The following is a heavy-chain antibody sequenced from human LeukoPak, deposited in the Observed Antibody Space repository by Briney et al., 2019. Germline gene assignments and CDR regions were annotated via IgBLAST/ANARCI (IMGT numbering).Heavy chain of an antibody. CDR2: INPNSGGT. V-gene: IGHV1-2*04. D-gene: IGHD2-2*01. CDR3: ARHHCSSTSCHVMDY. Sequence: GGSVKVSCKASRYTFTGYYMHSVRQAPGQGVEWMGWINPNSGGTNYAQKFQGWVTMTRDTSISTAYMELSRLRSDDTAVYYCARHHCSSTSCHVMDYWGQGALVTVSS. CDR1: RYTFTGYY. J-gene: IGHJ4*02.